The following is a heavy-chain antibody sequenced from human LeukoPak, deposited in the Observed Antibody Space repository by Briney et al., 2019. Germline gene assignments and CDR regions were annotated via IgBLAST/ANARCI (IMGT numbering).Heavy chain of an antibody. D-gene: IGHD5-12*01. J-gene: IGHJ3*02. CDR3: ARASIILSAFDI. CDR2: IYHSGST. Sequence: PSETLSLTCAASGGSISSGGYSWSWIRQPPGKGLEWIGYIYHSGSTYYNPSLKSRVTISVDRSKNQFSLKLSSVTAADTAVYYCARASIILSAFDIWGQGTMVTVSS. V-gene: IGHV4-30-2*01. CDR1: GGSISSGGYS.